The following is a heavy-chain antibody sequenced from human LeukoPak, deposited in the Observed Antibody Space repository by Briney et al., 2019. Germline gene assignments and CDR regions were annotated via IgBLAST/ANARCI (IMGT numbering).Heavy chain of an antibody. CDR3: ARERGGRGGNWLDP. V-gene: IGHV4-34*01. CDR1: GGSFSGYY. J-gene: IGHJ5*02. CDR2: INHSGST. Sequence: SETLSLTCAVYGGSFSGYYWSWIRQPPGKGLEWIGEINHSGSTNYNPSLKSRVTISVDTSKNRFSLKLNSVTAADTAVYYCARERGGRGGNWLDPWGQGTLVTVSS. D-gene: IGHD4-23*01.